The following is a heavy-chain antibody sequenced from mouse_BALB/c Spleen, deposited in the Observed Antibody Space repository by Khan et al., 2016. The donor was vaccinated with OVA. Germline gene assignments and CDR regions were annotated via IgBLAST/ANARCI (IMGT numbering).Heavy chain of an antibody. CDR1: GFTFRNYG. V-gene: IGHV5-6*01. Sequence: EVELVESGADLVKPGGSLKLSCAASGFTFRNYGMSWVRQIPDKRLEWVATINSDGSYTYYPDSVKGRFTISRNNAKNTLYLEMSSLKSDDTAMYYCASHLTGSFAYWGQGTLVTVFA. CDR2: INSDGSYT. J-gene: IGHJ3*01. CDR3: ASHLTGSFAY. D-gene: IGHD4-1*01.